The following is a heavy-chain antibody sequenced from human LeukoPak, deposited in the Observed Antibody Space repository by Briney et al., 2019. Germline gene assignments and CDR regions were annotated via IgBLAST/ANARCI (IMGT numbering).Heavy chain of an antibody. CDR2: INPNSGGT. Sequence: ASVKVSCKASGYTFTGYYIHWVRQAPGQGLEWMGWINPNSGGTNYAQKFQGRVTMTRDTSISTAYMELSRLTSDDTAVYYCARGGYYYDSSGYKIDYWGQGTLVTVSS. CDR3: ARGGYYYDSSGYKIDY. CDR1: GYTFTGYY. V-gene: IGHV1-2*02. J-gene: IGHJ4*02. D-gene: IGHD3-22*01.